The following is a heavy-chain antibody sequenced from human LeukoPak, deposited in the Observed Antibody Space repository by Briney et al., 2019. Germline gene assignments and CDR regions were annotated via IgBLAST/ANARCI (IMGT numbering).Heavy chain of an antibody. D-gene: IGHD3-10*01. CDR3: AKGRPYPAVGSSHFDY. CDR1: GFTFSSYG. CDR2: ISYDGSNK. J-gene: IGHJ4*02. Sequence: GGSLRLSCAASGFTFSSYGMHWVRQAPGKGLEWVAVISYDGSNKYYADSVKGRFTISRDSSKNTLYLQMNSLRAEDTAVYYCAKGRPYPAVGSSHFDYWGQGTLVTVSS. V-gene: IGHV3-30*18.